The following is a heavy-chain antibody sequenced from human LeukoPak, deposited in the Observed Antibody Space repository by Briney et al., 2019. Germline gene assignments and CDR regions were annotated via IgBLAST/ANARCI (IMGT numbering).Heavy chain of an antibody. D-gene: IGHD2-15*01. Sequence: GGSLRLSCAASGFTFSNYAMNWVRQAPGKGLEWVSAISSSSTYIYYADSVKGRFTISRDDAKNSLYLQLDSLRVEDTAVYYGVRVGGRAWFDSWGQGTLVTVSS. CDR2: ISSSSTYI. CDR3: VRVGGRAWFDS. CDR1: GFTFSNYA. V-gene: IGHV3-21*01. J-gene: IGHJ5*01.